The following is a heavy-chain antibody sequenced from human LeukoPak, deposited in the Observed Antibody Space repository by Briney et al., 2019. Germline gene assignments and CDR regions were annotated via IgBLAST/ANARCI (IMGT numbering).Heavy chain of an antibody. D-gene: IGHD1-1*01. V-gene: IGHV4-34*01. J-gene: IGHJ3*02. Sequence: SETLSLTCAVYGGSFSGYYWQWIRQPPGKGREWIGKINHSGSTNYKPSLKSRVTISVDTSKNQLSLKVSSVTAADTAIYYCTRVTNGRVAFDIWGQGTMVTVSS. CDR1: GGSFSGYY. CDR2: INHSGST. CDR3: TRVTNGRVAFDI.